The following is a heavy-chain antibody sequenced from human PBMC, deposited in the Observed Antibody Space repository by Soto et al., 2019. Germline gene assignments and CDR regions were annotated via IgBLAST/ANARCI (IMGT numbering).Heavy chain of an antibody. CDR1: SGSISNPIYY. CDR2: IFYSGNT. J-gene: IGHJ5*01. V-gene: IGHV4-39*01. CDR3: AGRTSLTSVEIFSGGLSGYNWVDP. D-gene: IGHD3-3*01. Sequence: SETLSLTCTVSSGSISNPIYYWAWIRQPPGKGLEWIGSIFYSGNTYYNPSLKSRVTMSVDTSQNQFSLKLSSVTAADTAVYYCAGRTSLTSVEIFSGGLSGYNWVDPWGRGTLVTVSS.